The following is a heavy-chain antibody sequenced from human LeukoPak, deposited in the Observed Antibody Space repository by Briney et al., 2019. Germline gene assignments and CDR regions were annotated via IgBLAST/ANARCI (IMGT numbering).Heavy chain of an antibody. CDR3: ARDKASSSTSFDY. J-gene: IGHJ4*02. CDR2: ISSSSSYI. Sequence: PGGSLRLSCAASGFTFSSYSMNWVRQAPGKGLEWVSSISSSSSYIYYADSVKGQFTISRDNAKNSLYLQMNSLRAEDTAVYYCARDKASSSTSFDYWGQGTLVTVSS. V-gene: IGHV3-21*01. CDR1: GFTFSSYS. D-gene: IGHD2-2*01.